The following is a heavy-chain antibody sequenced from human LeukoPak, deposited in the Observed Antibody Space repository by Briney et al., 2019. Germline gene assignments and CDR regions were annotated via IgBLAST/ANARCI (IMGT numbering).Heavy chain of an antibody. CDR3: ARDGGAYGLDY. D-gene: IGHD3-10*01. J-gene: IGHJ4*02. V-gene: IGHV3-21*01. CDR1: GFTFNTYT. Sequence: GGSLRLSCAASGFTFNTYTMNWVRQAPGKGLEWVSFISSSSSHIYYADSVRGRFTISRDNAKNSLFLQMNSLRPEDTAVYYSARDGGAYGLDYWGQGTLVTVSS. CDR2: ISSSSSHI.